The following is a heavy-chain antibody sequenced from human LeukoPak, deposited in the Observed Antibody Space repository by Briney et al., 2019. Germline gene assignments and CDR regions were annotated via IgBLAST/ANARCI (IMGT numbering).Heavy chain of an antibody. CDR2: IGTAGDT. J-gene: IGHJ2*01. V-gene: IGHV3-13*01. CDR1: GCTFSSYD. Sequence: PGGSLTLSCPSSGCTFSSYDRHWVRQATGKGLEWVSAIGTAGDTYYPGSVKGRFTISRENAKNSLYLQMNSLRAGDTAVYYCARVGDSSGYYFGPDWYFDLWGRGTLVTVSS. D-gene: IGHD3-22*01. CDR3: ARVGDSSGYYFGPDWYFDL.